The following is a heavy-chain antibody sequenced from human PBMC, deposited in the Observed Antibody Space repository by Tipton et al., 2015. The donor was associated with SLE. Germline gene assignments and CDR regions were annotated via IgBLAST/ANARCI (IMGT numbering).Heavy chain of an antibody. CDR2: HYYRGNT. J-gene: IGHJ4*02. D-gene: IGHD1-26*01. Sequence: LRLSCTVSGGAFMTSTNYWAWIRQPPGKALEWTGSHYYRGNTHYNPSLKSRVTISVDTSKNQFYLTLNSVTAADTAVYYCARHAESGSFSALDYWGPRILVTVSS. CDR1: GGAFMTSTNY. CDR3: ARHAESGSFSALDY. V-gene: IGHV4-39*07.